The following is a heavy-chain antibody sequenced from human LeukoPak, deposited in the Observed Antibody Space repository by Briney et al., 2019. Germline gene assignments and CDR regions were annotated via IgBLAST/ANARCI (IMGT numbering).Heavy chain of an antibody. CDR3: ARGQEQFSSPWQWGPRRKNFYYYGMDV. Sequence: GGSLRLSCAASGFTVSSSSMNWVRLGPGKGLEWVSVISSDGNTYYADSVKGRFTISRDNSRNTLSLQMHGLRAEDTAVYYCARGQEQFSSPWQWGPRRKNFYYYGMDVWGQGTTVTVSS. CDR2: ISSDGNT. J-gene: IGHJ6*02. V-gene: IGHV3-66*01. CDR1: GFTVSSSS. D-gene: IGHD6-19*01.